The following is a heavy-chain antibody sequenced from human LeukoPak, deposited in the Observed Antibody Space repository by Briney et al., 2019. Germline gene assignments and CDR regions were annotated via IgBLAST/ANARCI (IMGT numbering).Heavy chain of an antibody. CDR1: GFAVSHNY. V-gene: IGHV3-53*01. CDR2: IYSGGST. J-gene: IGHJ4*02. D-gene: IGHD3-3*02. CDR3: ATRSLISPY. Sequence: SGGSLRLSCAASGFAVSHNYMSWVRQAPGKGLEWASCIYSGGSTDYADSVKGRFTISRDNSRNTLYLQMNSLRAEDTAVYYCATRSLISPYWGQGTLVTVSS.